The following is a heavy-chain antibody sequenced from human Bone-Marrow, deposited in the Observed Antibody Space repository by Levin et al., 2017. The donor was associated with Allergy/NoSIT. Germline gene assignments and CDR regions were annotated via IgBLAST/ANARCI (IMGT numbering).Heavy chain of an antibody. CDR2: ISRSGRTI. Sequence: GESLKISCAASGFILSSYEMNWVRQAPGKGLEWVSYISRSGRTIYYADSVKGRFTIFRDNAKNSLYLQMNSLRAEDTALYYCARDGRYCSGDDCSHYGMDVWGQGTTVTVSS. V-gene: IGHV3-48*03. D-gene: IGHD2-15*01. J-gene: IGHJ6*02. CDR3: ARDGRYCSGDDCSHYGMDV. CDR1: GFILSSYE.